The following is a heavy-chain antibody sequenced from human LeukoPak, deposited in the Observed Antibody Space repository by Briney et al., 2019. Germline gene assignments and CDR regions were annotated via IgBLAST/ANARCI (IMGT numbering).Heavy chain of an antibody. CDR1: GGAVSSGSYY. Sequence: PSETLSLTCTVSGGAVSSGSYYWSWIRQPPGHGLEWIGYIHYSGSTKYNPSLKSRVTMSVDTSKNQFSLKVTSVTAADTAIYYCTRTNYGDYSWFDPWGQGTLVTVSS. D-gene: IGHD4-17*01. CDR3: TRTNYGDYSWFDP. V-gene: IGHV4-61*01. J-gene: IGHJ5*02. CDR2: IHYSGST.